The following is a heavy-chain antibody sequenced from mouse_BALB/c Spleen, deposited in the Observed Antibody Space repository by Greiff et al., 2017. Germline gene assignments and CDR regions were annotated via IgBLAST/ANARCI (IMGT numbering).Heavy chain of an antibody. V-gene: IGHV5-17*02. D-gene: IGHD1-1*01. CDR1: GFTFSSFG. J-gene: IGHJ4*01. CDR2: ISSGSSTI. Sequence: EVQGVESGGGLVQPGGSRKLSCAASGFTFSSFGMHWVRQAPEKGLEWVAYISSGSSTIYYADTVKGRFTISRDNPKNTLFLQMTSLRSEDTAMYYCARGGGSSYPYAMDYWGQGTSVTVSS. CDR3: ARGGGSSYPYAMDY.